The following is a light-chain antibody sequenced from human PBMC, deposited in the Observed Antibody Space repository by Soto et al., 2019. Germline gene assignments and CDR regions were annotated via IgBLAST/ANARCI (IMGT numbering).Light chain of an antibody. V-gene: IGKV3-20*01. Sequence: ILLTQSRASLSFSPGTRAILPCRASQNISNYLIWYQQKPGQAPRLLIYDVSSRATGIPDRFIGSGYGTDFNLTISRLETEDFAVYYCQHYVTSLTTFGQGTKVDIK. J-gene: IGKJ1*01. CDR1: QNISNY. CDR2: DVS. CDR3: QHYVTSLTT.